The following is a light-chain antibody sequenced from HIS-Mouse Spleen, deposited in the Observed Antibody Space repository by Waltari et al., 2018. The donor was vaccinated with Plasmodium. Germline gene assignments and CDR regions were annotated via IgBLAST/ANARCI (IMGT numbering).Light chain of an antibody. CDR2: DDS. CDR3: QVWDSSSDHVV. V-gene: IGLV3-21*02. Sequence: SYVMTQPPSVSVAPGQTARITCGGDKLGSKSVQWYQQKPGQAPVLVGYDDSDRTSGIPERFSGSNSGNTATLTISRVEAGDEADYYCQVWDSSSDHVVFGGGTKLTVL. CDR1: KLGSKS. J-gene: IGLJ2*01.